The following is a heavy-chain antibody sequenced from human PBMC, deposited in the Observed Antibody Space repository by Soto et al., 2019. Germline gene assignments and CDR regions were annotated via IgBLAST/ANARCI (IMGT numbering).Heavy chain of an antibody. CDR2: IIPIFGTA. D-gene: IGHD2-2*01. CDR3: ASPSKEYCSSTSCYARDY. V-gene: IGHV1-69*13. J-gene: IGHJ4*02. CDR1: GGTFSSYA. Sequence: ASVKVSCKASGGTFSSYAISWVRQAPGQGLEWMGGIIPIFGTANYAQKFQGRVTITADESTSTAYMELSSLRSEDTAVYYCASPSKEYCSSTSCYARDYWGQGTLVTAPQ.